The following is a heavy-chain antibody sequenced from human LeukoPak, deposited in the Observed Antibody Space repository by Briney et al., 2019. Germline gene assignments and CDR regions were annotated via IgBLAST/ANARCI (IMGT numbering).Heavy chain of an antibody. Sequence: RASVKVSCKVSGYTLTELSMHWVRQAPGKGLEWMGGFDPEDGETIYAQKFQGRVTMTEDTSTDTAYMELSSLRSEDTAVYYCATGKSEQWLTPDAFDIWGQGTMVTVSS. CDR1: GYTLTELS. J-gene: IGHJ3*02. V-gene: IGHV1-24*01. CDR3: ATGKSEQWLTPDAFDI. D-gene: IGHD6-19*01. CDR2: FDPEDGET.